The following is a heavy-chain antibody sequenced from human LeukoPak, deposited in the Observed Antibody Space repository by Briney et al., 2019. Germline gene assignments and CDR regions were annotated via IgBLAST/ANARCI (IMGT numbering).Heavy chain of an antibody. CDR2: ISAYNGNT. CDR1: GYTFTSYY. CDR3: ARSGGPNYYDSSGYYPN. D-gene: IGHD3-22*01. V-gene: IGHV1-18*04. J-gene: IGHJ4*02. Sequence: ASVKVSCKASGYTFTSYYMHWVRQAPGQGLEWMGWISAYNGNTNYAQKLQGRVTMTTDTSTSTAYMELRSLRSDDTAVYYCARSGGPNYYDSSGYYPNWGQGTLVTVSS.